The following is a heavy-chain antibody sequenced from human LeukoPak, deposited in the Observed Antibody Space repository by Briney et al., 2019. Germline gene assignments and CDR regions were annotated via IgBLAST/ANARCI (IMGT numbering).Heavy chain of an antibody. Sequence: ASVEVSCKASGYTFTSYYMHWVRQAPGQGLEWMGIINPSGGSTSYAQKFQGRVTMTRDTSTSTVYMELSSLRSEDTAVYYCAREEYYYDSSGQFDYWGQGTLVTVSS. J-gene: IGHJ4*02. V-gene: IGHV1-46*01. CDR1: GYTFTSYY. CDR3: AREEYYYDSSGQFDY. CDR2: INPSGGST. D-gene: IGHD3-22*01.